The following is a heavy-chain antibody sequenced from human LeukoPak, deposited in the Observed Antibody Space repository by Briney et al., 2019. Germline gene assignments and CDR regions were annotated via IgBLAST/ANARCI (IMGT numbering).Heavy chain of an antibody. J-gene: IGHJ6*03. CDR1: GFTFSSHG. V-gene: IGHV3-30*02. CDR3: WCYYGSGSYYYYYYYYMDV. D-gene: IGHD3-10*01. CDR2: IRYDGSNK. Sequence: PGGSLRLSCAASGFTFSSHGMHWVRQAPGKGLEWVAFIRYDGSNKYYADSVKGRFTISRDNSKNTLYLQMNSLRAEDTAVYYCWCYYGSGSYYYYYYYYMDVWGKGTTDTISS.